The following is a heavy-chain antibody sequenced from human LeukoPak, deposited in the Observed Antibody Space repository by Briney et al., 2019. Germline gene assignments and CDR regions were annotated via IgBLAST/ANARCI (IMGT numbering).Heavy chain of an antibody. CDR2: INRRGHT. Sequence: PGGFLRLSCAASGFTFDRFTIHWVRQTPGKGLEWVSLINRRGHTFYADSVKGRFTISRDNSRNSVFLQMNSLRPEDTALYHCAKEVVCPSDCLFFHSWGQGTLVTVSS. CDR1: GFTFDRFT. CDR3: AKEVVCPSDCLFFHS. D-gene: IGHD2-21*02. J-gene: IGHJ4*02. V-gene: IGHV3-43*01.